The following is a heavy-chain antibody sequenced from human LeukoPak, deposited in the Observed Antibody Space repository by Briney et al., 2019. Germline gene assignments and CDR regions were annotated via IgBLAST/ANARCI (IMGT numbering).Heavy chain of an antibody. CDR3: AKEAVGFYDFWSGYHH. CDR1: GFTFSSYA. D-gene: IGHD3-3*01. V-gene: IGHV3-23*01. J-gene: IGHJ4*02. CDR2: ISGSGGST. Sequence: GGSLRLSCAASGFTFSSYAMSWVRQAPGKGLEWVSAISGSGGSTYYADSVKGRFTISRDNSKNTLYLQMSSLRAEDTAVYYCAKEAVGFYDFWSGYHHWGQGTLVTVSS.